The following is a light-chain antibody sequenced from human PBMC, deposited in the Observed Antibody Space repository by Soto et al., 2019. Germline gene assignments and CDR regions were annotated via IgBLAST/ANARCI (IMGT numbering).Light chain of an antibody. CDR2: DAS. Sequence: EIVMTQSPATLSLSPGERATLSCRPSQTIDNTLAWYQRKPGQAPRLLIYDASTRATGVPARFSGSGSGTDFTLTISSLEPEDFAVYYCQQRSNWPPITFGQGTRLEIK. J-gene: IGKJ5*01. CDR1: QTIDNT. V-gene: IGKV3-11*01. CDR3: QQRSNWPPIT.